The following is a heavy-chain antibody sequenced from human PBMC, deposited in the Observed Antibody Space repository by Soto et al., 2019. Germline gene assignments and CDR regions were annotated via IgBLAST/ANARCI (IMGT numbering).Heavy chain of an antibody. D-gene: IGHD3-3*01. CDR3: ARGLSIFGVVNPSASWFDP. Sequence: ASVKVSCKESGYTFISYYMHWVRQAPGQGLEWMGIINPSGGSTSYAQKFQGRVTMTRDTSTSTVYMELSSLRSEDTAVYYCARGLSIFGVVNPSASWFDPWGQGTLVTVSS. CDR1: GYTFISYY. V-gene: IGHV1-46*01. J-gene: IGHJ5*02. CDR2: INPSGGST.